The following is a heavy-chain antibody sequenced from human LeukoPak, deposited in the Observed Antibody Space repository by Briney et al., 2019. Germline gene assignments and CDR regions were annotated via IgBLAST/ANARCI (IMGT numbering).Heavy chain of an antibody. CDR3: ARDGLGTDMVPKPSDAFDI. V-gene: IGHV1-46*01. CDR2: INPSGGST. J-gene: IGHJ3*02. CDR1: GYTFTSYY. Sequence: ASVKVSCKASGYTFTSYYMRWVRQAPGQGLEWMGVINPSGGSTSDAQKFQGRVTMTRDTSTSTVYMELSSLRSEDTAVYYCARDGLGTDMVPKPSDAFDIWGQGTMVTVSS. D-gene: IGHD4/OR15-4a*01.